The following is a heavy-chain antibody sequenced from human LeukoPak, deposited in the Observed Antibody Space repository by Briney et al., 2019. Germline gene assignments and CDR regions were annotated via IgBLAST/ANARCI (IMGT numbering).Heavy chain of an antibody. CDR3: AKAHPYEYNYGGSDS. CDR1: GFTFNSYA. Sequence: QTGRSLRLSCAASGFTFNSYAMHWVRQAPGKGLEWVALMSYDGSDKHYADSVKGRFTISRDSSKNTLYLQMNSLRADDTAVYYCAKAHPYEYNYGGSDSWGQGALVTVSS. V-gene: IGHV3-30*18. D-gene: IGHD5-18*01. J-gene: IGHJ4*02. CDR2: MSYDGSDK.